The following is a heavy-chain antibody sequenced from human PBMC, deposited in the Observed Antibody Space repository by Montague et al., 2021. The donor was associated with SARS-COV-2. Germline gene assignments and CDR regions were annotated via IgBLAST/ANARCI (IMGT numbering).Heavy chain of an antibody. D-gene: IGHD3-22*01. Sequence: SLSLSFSASGFTFDDYAMHWVRQAPGKGLEWVSLISGDGGSTHYADSVKGRFTISRDNSKNSLYLQMNSLRTEDTALYYCAKDYYFDSSGPLFDPWGQGTLVTVSS. CDR1: GFTFDDYA. CDR2: ISGDGGST. CDR3: AKDYYFDSSGPLFDP. V-gene: IGHV3-43*02. J-gene: IGHJ5*02.